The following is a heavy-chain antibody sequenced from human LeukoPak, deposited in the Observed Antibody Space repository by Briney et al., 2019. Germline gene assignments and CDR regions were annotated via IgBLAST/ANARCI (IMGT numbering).Heavy chain of an antibody. Sequence: PSQTPSLTCTVSGGFISSGGYYWIWIRQHPGKGLEWIGYIYYSGSTYYNPSLKSRVTISVDTSKNQFSLKLSSVTAADTAVYYCARGVDMATISPNLIDYWGQGSLVTVSS. CDR2: IYYSGST. CDR3: ARGVDMATISPNLIDY. D-gene: IGHD5-24*01. V-gene: IGHV4-31*03. CDR1: GGFISSGGYY. J-gene: IGHJ4*02.